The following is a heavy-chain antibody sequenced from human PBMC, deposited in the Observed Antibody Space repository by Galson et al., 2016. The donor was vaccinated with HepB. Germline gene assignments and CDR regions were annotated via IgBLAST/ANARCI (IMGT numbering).Heavy chain of an antibody. CDR1: GHTFIELS. V-gene: IGHV1-24*01. CDR2: FDPEDGET. D-gene: IGHD4-23*01. J-gene: IGHJ6*02. CDR3: LTGDYGGNSEYDYGMDV. Sequence: SCKVSGHTFIELSMHWVRQAPGKGLEWMGGFDPEDGETIYAQKFQGRVTMTEDTATDTAYMELSTLRSEDTAVYYCLTGDYGGNSEYDYGMDVWGQGTTVTVSS.